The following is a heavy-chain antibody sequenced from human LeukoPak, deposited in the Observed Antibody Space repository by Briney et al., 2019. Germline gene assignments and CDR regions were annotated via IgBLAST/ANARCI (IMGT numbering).Heavy chain of an antibody. D-gene: IGHD3-22*01. CDR2: IYHSGST. V-gene: IGHV4-4*02. CDR1: GGSISSSNW. J-gene: IGHJ3*02. Sequence: PSGTLSLTCAVSGGSISSSNWWNWVRQPPGKGLEWIGEIYHSGSTNYNPSLKSRVTISVDKSKNQFSLKLTSVTAADTAVYYCALKDYTSGFFDIWGQGTMVTVSS. CDR3: ALKDYTSGFFDI.